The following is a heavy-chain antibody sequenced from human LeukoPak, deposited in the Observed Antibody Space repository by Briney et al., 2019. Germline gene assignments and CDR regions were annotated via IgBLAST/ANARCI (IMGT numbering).Heavy chain of an antibody. Sequence: GGSLRLSCAASGFTLSSYAMSWVRQAPGKGLEGVSAISVSGNTYHADSVKGRFTISRDSSKNTLYPQMNRLRAEDAAVYYCALHINGDYESRFDPWGQGTLVTVSS. J-gene: IGHJ5*02. CDR1: GFTLSSYA. CDR3: ALHINGDYESRFDP. D-gene: IGHD4-17*01. V-gene: IGHV3-23*01. CDR2: ISVSGNT.